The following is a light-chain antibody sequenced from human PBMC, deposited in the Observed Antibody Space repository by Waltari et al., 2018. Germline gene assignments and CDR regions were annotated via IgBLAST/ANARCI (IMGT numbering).Light chain of an antibody. J-gene: IGLJ2*01. CDR3: QAWDSNVVI. V-gene: IGLV3-1*01. Sequence: CWVKTKAGQSPWVVIDKDSQLPSGIPERFSGSNSGNTATLTISGAQALDEADYYCQAWDSNVVIFGGGTKLTVL. CDR2: KDS.